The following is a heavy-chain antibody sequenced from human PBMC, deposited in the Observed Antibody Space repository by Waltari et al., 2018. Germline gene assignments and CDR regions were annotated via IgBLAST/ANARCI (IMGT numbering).Heavy chain of an antibody. CDR2: IDWDGAGS. CDR1: GFTFDDYA. Sequence: EVQLVESGGVVVQPGGSLRLSCAASGFTFDDYAMHWVRQAPGKGLEWVSLIDWDGAGSYYADSVKGRFTISRDNSRNSLYLQMNSLRPEDTAFYYCTKDQAALPSAMGLGSLLDHWGQGTLVTVSS. CDR3: TKDQAALPSAMGLGSLLDH. D-gene: IGHD2-2*01. V-gene: IGHV3-43D*04. J-gene: IGHJ4*02.